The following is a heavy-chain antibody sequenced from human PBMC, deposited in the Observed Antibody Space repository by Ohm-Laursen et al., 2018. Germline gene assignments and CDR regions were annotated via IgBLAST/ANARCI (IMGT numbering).Heavy chain of an antibody. Sequence: SDTLSLTCVVSDASIDSAKWSWVRQSAGKPLEWIGCVSQIGTPSYNPSFGSRVIISVESSKNRVSLVLRAVTAADTAVYFCARDNSNYGWFDPWGQGTLVTVSS. CDR1: DASIDSAK. V-gene: IGHV4-4*07. D-gene: IGHD4-11*01. CDR2: VSQIGTP. J-gene: IGHJ5*02. CDR3: ARDNSNYGWFDP.